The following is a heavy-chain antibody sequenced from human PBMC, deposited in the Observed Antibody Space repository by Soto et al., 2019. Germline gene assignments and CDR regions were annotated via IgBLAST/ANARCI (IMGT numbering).Heavy chain of an antibody. CDR1: GVSISSSSYY. J-gene: IGHJ6*02. V-gene: IGHV4-39*01. CDR3: ARQVASMVGYYYYGMDV. Sequence: AETLSLTCTVSGVSISSSSYYWGWIRQPPGKGLEWIGSIYYSGSTYYNPSLKSRVTISVDTSKNQFSLKLSSVTAADTAVYYCARQVASMVGYYYYGMDVWGRGTTVNVSS. D-gene: IGHD2-15*01. CDR2: IYYSGST.